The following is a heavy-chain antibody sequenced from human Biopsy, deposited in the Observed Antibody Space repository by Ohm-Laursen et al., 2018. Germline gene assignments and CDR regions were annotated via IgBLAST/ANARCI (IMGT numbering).Heavy chain of an antibody. J-gene: IGHJ4*02. V-gene: IGHV1-69*01. CDR3: ARGPHSGSHSCFDY. D-gene: IGHD1-26*01. CDR1: GGTFINYA. CDR2: IIPMFGTA. Sequence: SSVKVSCKASGGTFINYAISCVRQAPGQGLEWMGGIIPMFGTANYAQMFQGRVTISADESTSTSYMELSSLTTEDTAIYYCARGPHSGSHSCFDYWGRGTLVTVSS.